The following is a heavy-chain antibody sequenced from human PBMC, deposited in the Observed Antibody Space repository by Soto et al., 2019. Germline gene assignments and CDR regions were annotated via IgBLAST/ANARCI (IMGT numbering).Heavy chain of an antibody. V-gene: IGHV3-9*01. CDR1: GFTFDRHA. CDR2: ISWNNGNI. D-gene: IGHD1-26*01. CDR3: AKDIRLGNSVSNPDTLDA. Sequence: EVQLVESGGGLAQPGTSLRLSCAGSGFTFDRHAMHWVRQAPGKGLEWVSGISWNNGNIAYAASVKGRYTISRDNANNSVYLQMERLRTQATALTSCAKDIRLGNSVSNPDTLDAWGQGIMVTVSP. J-gene: IGHJ3*01.